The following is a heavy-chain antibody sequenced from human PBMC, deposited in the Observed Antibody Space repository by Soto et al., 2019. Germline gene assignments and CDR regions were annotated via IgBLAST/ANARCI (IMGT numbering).Heavy chain of an antibody. V-gene: IGHV1-69*02. Sequence: QVQLVQSGAEVKKPGSSVKVSCKASGGTFSSYTISWVRQAPGQGLEWMGRIIPILGIANYAQKFQGRVTIIADKSTSTAYMELSSLRSEDTAVYYCAGYYYGSGRNHFDPWGQGTLVTVSS. CDR2: IIPILGIA. D-gene: IGHD3-10*01. CDR3: AGYYYGSGRNHFDP. J-gene: IGHJ5*02. CDR1: GGTFSSYT.